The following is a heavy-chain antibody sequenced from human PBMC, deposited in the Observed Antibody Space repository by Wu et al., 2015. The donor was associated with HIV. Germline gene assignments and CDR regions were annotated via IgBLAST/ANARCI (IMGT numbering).Heavy chain of an antibody. V-gene: IGHV1-18*01. CDR3: ASLFSSSSEGYYYYMDV. D-gene: IGHD6-6*01. J-gene: IGHJ6*03. CDR1: GYTFTSYG. CDR2: ISAYNGNT. Sequence: VQLVQSGAEVEEGLGPQVKVSCKASGYTFTSYGISWVRQAPGQGLEWMGWISAYNGNTNYAQKLQGRVTMTTDTSTSTAYMELRSLRSDDTAVYYCASLFSSSSEGYYYYMDVWGKGTTVTVSS.